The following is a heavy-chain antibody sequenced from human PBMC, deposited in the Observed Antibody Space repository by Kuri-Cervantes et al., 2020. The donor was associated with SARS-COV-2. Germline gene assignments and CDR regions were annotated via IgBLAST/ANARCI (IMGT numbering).Heavy chain of an antibody. CDR3: ARDADSSSWYPGAFDI. Sequence: ASVKDFCKASGYTFTGYYMRWVRQAPGQGLEWMGRINPNSGGTNYAQKFQGRVTMTRDTSIGTAYMELSRLRSDDTAVYYCARDADSSSWYPGAFDIWGQGTMVTVSS. J-gene: IGHJ3*02. D-gene: IGHD6-13*01. V-gene: IGHV1-2*06. CDR1: GYTFTGYY. CDR2: INPNSGGT.